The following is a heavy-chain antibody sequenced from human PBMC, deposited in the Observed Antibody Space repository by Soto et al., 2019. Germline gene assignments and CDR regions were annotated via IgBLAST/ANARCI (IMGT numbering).Heavy chain of an antibody. CDR2: IYYSGST. Sequence: SETLSLTCTVSGGSISSGGYYWSWIRQHPGKGLEWIGYIYYSGSTYYNPSLKSRVTISVDTSKNQFSLKLSSVTAADTAVYYCASARYCTNGVCRYYFDYWGQGTLVTVSS. J-gene: IGHJ4*02. CDR3: ASARYCTNGVCRYYFDY. D-gene: IGHD2-8*01. CDR1: GGSISSGGYY. V-gene: IGHV4-31*03.